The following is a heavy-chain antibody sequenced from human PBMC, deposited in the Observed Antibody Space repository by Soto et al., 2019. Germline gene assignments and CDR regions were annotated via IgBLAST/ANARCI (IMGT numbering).Heavy chain of an antibody. CDR1: GFRFGTYG. V-gene: IGHV3-33*01. Sequence: ESGGGVVKPGRSLRLSCAGTGFRFGTYGLHWVRQAPGKGLEWVAVIWYDGSKKYYADSVKGRFTISRDDSRSALYLQMNSLRAEDTAVYFCARDIRARTNYFDPWGEGTLVTVSS. CDR3: ARDIRARTNYFDP. CDR2: IWYDGSKK. D-gene: IGHD1-7*01. J-gene: IGHJ5*02.